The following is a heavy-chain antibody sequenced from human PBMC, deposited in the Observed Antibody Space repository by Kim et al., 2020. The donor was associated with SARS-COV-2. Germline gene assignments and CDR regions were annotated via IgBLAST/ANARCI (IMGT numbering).Heavy chain of an antibody. CDR3: AKPLSFGPDSSYPTFDS. D-gene: IGHD3-16*01. Sequence: VRARFTISRDDSKNTLYLQMDSLRADDTALYYCAKPLSFGPDSSYPTFDSWGRGTLVTVSS. V-gene: IGHV3-23*01. J-gene: IGHJ4*02.